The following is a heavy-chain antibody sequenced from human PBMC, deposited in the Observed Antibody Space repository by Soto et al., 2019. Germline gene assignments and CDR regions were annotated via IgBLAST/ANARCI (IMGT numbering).Heavy chain of an antibody. CDR1: GGTFSSYA. CDR3: ARALLRSGWYGVFDY. V-gene: IGHV1-69*13. J-gene: IGHJ4*02. D-gene: IGHD6-19*01. CDR2: IIPIFGTA. Sequence: EASVKVSCKASGGTFSSYAISWVRQAPGQGLEWMGGIIPIFGTANYAQKFQGRVTITADESTSTAYMELSSLRSEDTAVYYCARALLRSGWYGVFDYWGQGTLVTVSS.